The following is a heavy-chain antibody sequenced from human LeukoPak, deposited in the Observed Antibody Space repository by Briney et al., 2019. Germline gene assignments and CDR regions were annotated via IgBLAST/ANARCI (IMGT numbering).Heavy chain of an antibody. V-gene: IGHV3-48*03. J-gene: IGHJ5*02. CDR1: GFSFSSHV. CDR2: ISSAGTTK. CDR3: ARDYWFDP. Sequence: PGGSLRLSCAASGFSFSSHVMNWVRQAPGKGLEWISYISSAGTTKIYADSVKGRFTISRDNAKNSLYLQMNSLRAEDTAVYYCARDYWFDPWGHGTLVTVSS.